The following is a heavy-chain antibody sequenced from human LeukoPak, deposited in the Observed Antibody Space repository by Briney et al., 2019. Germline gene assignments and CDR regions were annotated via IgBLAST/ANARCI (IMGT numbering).Heavy chain of an antibody. CDR3: ARSTGFYTTYYMDV. J-gene: IGHJ6*03. D-gene: IGHD3-22*01. V-gene: IGHV4-4*07. CDR2: IRSDGTT. CDR1: GDSMGNYY. Sequence: SGTLSLTCTVSGDSMGNYYWNWLRQPAGKGLEWIGRIRSDGTTYNNPSLESAVTMSVDTSNNHFSLRLSSVTAADTAVYYCARSTGFYTTYYMDVWGKGTTVTVSS.